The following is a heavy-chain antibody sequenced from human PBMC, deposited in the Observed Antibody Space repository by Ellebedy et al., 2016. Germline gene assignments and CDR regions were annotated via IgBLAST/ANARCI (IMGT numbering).Heavy chain of an antibody. CDR1: GFSLTTGGMC. J-gene: IGHJ4*01. Sequence: SGPTLVKPTQTLTLSCTFSGFSLTTGGMCVSWIRQPPGKALEWLALIDWEDDKYYSTSLKTRLTISKDTSKNQVVLTMTNVDPVDTATYYCARFIRYNWNFDYWGQGVLVTVSS. D-gene: IGHD1-20*01. CDR2: IDWEDDK. CDR3: ARFIRYNWNFDY. V-gene: IGHV2-70*01.